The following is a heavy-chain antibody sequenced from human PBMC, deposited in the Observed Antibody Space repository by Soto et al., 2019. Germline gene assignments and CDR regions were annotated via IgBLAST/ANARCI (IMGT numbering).Heavy chain of an antibody. V-gene: IGHV3-21*01. CDR1: GFSFSTYS. CDR3: AREETAWPLAYGLDV. CDR2: IGRRSDI. J-gene: IGHJ6*02. D-gene: IGHD2-21*02. Sequence: PGGSLRLCCGASGFSFSTYSMHWVRQAPGKGLEWVSSIGRRSDIYYADSVKGRFTISRDNAKNSVSLQMNSLRDEDTAVYYCAREETAWPLAYGLDVWGQGTTVTVSS.